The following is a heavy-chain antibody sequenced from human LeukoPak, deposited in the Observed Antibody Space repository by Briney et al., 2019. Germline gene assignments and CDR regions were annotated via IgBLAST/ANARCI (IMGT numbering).Heavy chain of an antibody. CDR2: IYYSGSA. J-gene: IGHJ5*02. V-gene: IGHV4-39*01. D-gene: IGHD3-10*01. CDR1: GGSISSSGYY. Sequence: SETLSLTCTVSGGSISSSGYYWAWIRQPPGKGLEWMGSIYYSGSAYYNPPLKSRVTISIDTSKNQFSLKVISVTAADTAVYFCADFYASGSYYNGWFDPWGQGTLVTVSS. CDR3: ADFYASGSYYNGWFDP.